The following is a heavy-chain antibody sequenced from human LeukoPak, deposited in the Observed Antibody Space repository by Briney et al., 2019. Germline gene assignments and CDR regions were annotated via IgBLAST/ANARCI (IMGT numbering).Heavy chain of an antibody. Sequence: GGPLRLSCAASGFTFSTYAMNWIRQAPGKGLEWVSYFGGTSGTIHYADSVKGRFTISRDNAKMSLYLQMNSLRAEDTAVYYCARHSGSYYYFDYWGQGTLVTVSS. CDR2: FGGTSGTI. V-gene: IGHV3-48*04. D-gene: IGHD1-26*01. CDR1: GFTFSTYA. J-gene: IGHJ4*02. CDR3: ARHSGSYYYFDY.